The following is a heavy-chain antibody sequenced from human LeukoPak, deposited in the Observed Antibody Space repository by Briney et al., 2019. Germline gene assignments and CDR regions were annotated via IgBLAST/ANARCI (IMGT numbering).Heavy chain of an antibody. CDR3: ARDGPYGDYFYAFDI. CDR2: IWYDGSNK. J-gene: IGHJ3*02. CDR1: GFTFSSYG. Sequence: QAGGSLRLSCAASGFTFSSYGMHWVRQAPGKGLEWVAVIWYDGSNKYYADSVKGRFTISRDNSKNTLYLQMNSLRAEDTAVYYCARDGPYGDYFYAFDIWGQGTMVTVSS. V-gene: IGHV3-33*01. D-gene: IGHD4-17*01.